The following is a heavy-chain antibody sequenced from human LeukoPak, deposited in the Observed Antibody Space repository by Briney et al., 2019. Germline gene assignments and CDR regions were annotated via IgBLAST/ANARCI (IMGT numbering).Heavy chain of an antibody. CDR2: IIPIFGTA. V-gene: IGHV1-69*13. CDR3: ARGAIAAAVDNWFDL. Sequence: SVKVSCKASGGTFSSYAISWVRQAPGQGLEWMGGIIPIFGTANYAQKFQGRVTITADESTSTAYMELSSLRSEDTAVYYCARGAIAAAVDNWFDLWGQGTLVTVSS. CDR1: GGTFSSYA. J-gene: IGHJ5*02. D-gene: IGHD6-25*01.